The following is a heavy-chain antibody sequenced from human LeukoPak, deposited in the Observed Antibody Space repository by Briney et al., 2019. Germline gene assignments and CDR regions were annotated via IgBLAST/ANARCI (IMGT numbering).Heavy chain of an antibody. CDR3: ARGKYRVATSY. Sequence: SETLSLTCPVSGGSISSYYWSWIRQPPGKGLEWIGYIYYSGSTNYNPSLKSRVTISVDTSKNQFSLKLSSVTAADTAVYYCARGKYRVATSYWGQGTLVTVSS. J-gene: IGHJ4*02. D-gene: IGHD5-12*01. CDR1: GGSISSYY. CDR2: IYYSGST. V-gene: IGHV4-59*01.